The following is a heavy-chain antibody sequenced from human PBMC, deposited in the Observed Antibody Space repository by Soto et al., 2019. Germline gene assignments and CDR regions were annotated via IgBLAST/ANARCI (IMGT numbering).Heavy chain of an antibody. CDR2: IYHSGST. V-gene: IGHV4-4*02. CDR3: ARLGVEGELSFDY. D-gene: IGHD1-26*01. Sequence: SETLSLPCSVSGCSISSSNWLRWVRRPPGKGLEWIGEIYHSGSTNYNPSLKSRVTISVDKSKNQFSLKLSSVTAADTAVYYCARLGVEGELSFDYWGKGTLVTVSS. CDR1: GCSISSSNW. J-gene: IGHJ4*02.